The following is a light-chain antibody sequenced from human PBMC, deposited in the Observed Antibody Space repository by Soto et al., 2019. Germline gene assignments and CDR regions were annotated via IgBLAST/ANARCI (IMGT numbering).Light chain of an antibody. CDR1: QSISRG. CDR2: GVS. J-gene: IGKJ1*01. V-gene: IGKV1-5*01. Sequence: DIQMTQPPSTLSASAGDRVTITCRASQSISRGLAWYQKNPEKAPRLLIYGVSGLQSGVPSRFSGSGYGTEFTLTVSNLHLEDFATYYCQQYNTDSPWTFGQGTKVDIK. CDR3: QQYNTDSPWT.